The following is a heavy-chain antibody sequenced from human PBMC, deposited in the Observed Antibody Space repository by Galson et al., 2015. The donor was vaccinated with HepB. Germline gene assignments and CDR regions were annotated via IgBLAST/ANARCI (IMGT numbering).Heavy chain of an antibody. CDR2: ISGSAGST. V-gene: IGHV3-23*01. Sequence: SLRLSCAASGFTFSSYAMNWVRQAPGKGLEWVSGISGSAGSTYYADSVKGRCAISRDNSKKTVYLQINSLSAEDTAVYYCAKRRSADTAVVFFSRGGDGMDVWGQGTTVIVSS. D-gene: IGHD2-15*01. CDR1: GFTFSSYA. CDR3: AKRRSADTAVVFFSRGGDGMDV. J-gene: IGHJ6*02.